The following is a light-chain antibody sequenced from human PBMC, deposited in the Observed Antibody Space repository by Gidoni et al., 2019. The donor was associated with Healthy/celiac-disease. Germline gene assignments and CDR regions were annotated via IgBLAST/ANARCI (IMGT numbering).Light chain of an antibody. CDR2: AAS. V-gene: IGKV1-39*01. CDR3: QQSYSTPQT. J-gene: IGKJ4*01. CDR1: QSISSY. Sequence: DIQMTQSPSPLSASVGDRASITCRASQSISSYLNWYQQKPGKAPKLLIYAASSLQSGVPSRFSGSGSGTDFTLTISSLQPEDFATYYCQQSYSTPQTFGGGTKVEIK.